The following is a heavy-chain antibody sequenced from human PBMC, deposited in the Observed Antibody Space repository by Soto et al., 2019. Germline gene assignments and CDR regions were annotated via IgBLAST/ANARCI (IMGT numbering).Heavy chain of an antibody. D-gene: IGHD1-26*01. CDR3: GRGRSGQIVVFY. Sequence: ASVKVSCKASGYTFTGHDIHWVRQAPEQGPEWMGEIGPETGATRYAQKFQGRVTMTRDMSITTVCMELNNLSPDDTAVYYCGRGRSGQIVVFYWGQGTPVTVSS. V-gene: IGHV1-2*02. J-gene: IGHJ4*02. CDR1: GYTFTGHD. CDR2: IGPETGAT.